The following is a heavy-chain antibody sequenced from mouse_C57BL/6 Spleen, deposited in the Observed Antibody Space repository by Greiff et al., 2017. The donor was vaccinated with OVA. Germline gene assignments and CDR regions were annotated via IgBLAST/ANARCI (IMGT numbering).Heavy chain of an antibody. V-gene: IGHV14-3*01. Sequence: VHVKQSVAELVRPGASVKLSCTASGFNIKNTYMHWVKQRPEQGLEWIGRIDPANGNTKYAPKFQGKATITADTSSNTAYLQLSSLTSEDTAIYYCARGYDYDDWFAYWGQGTLVTVSA. CDR2: IDPANGNT. D-gene: IGHD2-4*01. J-gene: IGHJ3*01. CDR3: ARGYDYDDWFAY. CDR1: GFNIKNTY.